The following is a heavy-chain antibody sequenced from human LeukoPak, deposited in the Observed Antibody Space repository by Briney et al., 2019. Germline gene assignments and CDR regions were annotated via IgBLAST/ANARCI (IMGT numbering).Heavy chain of an antibody. Sequence: ASVKVSCKASGYTFTGYYMHWVRQAPGQGLEWMGWINPNSGGTNYAQKFQGRVTMTRDTSISTAYMELSRLRSDDTAVYYCARDVEAGRYYYGMDVWGQGTTVTVYS. V-gene: IGHV1-2*02. CDR3: ARDVEAGRYYYGMDV. CDR2: INPNSGGT. J-gene: IGHJ6*02. CDR1: GYTFTGYY. D-gene: IGHD2-15*01.